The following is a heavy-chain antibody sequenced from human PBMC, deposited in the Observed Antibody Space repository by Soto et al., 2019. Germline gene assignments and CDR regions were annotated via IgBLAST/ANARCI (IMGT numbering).Heavy chain of an antibody. J-gene: IGHJ4*02. CDR2: ISARGGSS. CDR1: GFSFSSYA. CDR3: AKGSIEYSASVDN. V-gene: IGHV3-23*01. Sequence: EVQLLESGGGLVQPGGSLRLSCAASGFSFSSYAMVWVRQAPGKGLEWVSVISARGGSSYFADSVKGRFTISRDNSKNVLSLEMNSLRAEDTAIYFCAKGSIEYSASVDNWGQGTLVLVSP. D-gene: IGHD5-12*01.